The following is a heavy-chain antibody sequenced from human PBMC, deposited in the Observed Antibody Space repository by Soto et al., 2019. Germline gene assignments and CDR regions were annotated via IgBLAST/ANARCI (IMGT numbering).Heavy chain of an antibody. CDR3: ARDPKDRIEVAGIIDY. D-gene: IGHD6-19*01. CDR2: ISYDGSNK. V-gene: IGHV3-30-3*01. Sequence: ALRLSCAASGVSFSSYGMQWVRQAPGKGVEGVAVISYDGSNKYHADSVKGRFTISRDNSKNTLYLQMNSLRAEDTAVYYCARDPKDRIEVAGIIDYWGQGTLVTVSS. CDR1: GVSFSSYG. J-gene: IGHJ4*02.